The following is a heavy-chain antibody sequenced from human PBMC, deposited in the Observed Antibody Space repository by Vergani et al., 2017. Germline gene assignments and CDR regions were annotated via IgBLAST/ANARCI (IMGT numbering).Heavy chain of an antibody. D-gene: IGHD3-10*01. J-gene: IGHJ6*03. CDR3: ARDTVVRGAYYYYYMDV. Sequence: EVQLVESGGGLVQPGRSLRLSCAASGFTFDDYAMHWVRQAPGKGLEWVSGISWNSGSIGYADSVKGRFTISRDNAKNSLYLQMNSLRAEDTAVYYCARDTVVRGAYYYYYMDVWGKGTTVTVSS. CDR2: ISWNSGSI. CDR1: GFTFDDYA. V-gene: IGHV3-9*01.